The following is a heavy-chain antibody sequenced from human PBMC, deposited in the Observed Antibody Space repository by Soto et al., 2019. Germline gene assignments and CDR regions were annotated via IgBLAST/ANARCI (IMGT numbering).Heavy chain of an antibody. CDR1: GGSISSGGQY. J-gene: IGHJ4*02. CDR2: IYDSGST. CDR3: ERDAAEYYFDY. D-gene: IGHD6-25*01. V-gene: IGHV4-31*03. Sequence: QVQLKESGPGLVKPSQTLSLTCTVSGGSISSGGQYWSWIRQHPGKGLEWIGYIYDSGSTYYNPSLRGGVTISVDTSKKQFSLKLRSVTAADTAVYYCERDAAEYYFDYWGQGTLVTVSS.